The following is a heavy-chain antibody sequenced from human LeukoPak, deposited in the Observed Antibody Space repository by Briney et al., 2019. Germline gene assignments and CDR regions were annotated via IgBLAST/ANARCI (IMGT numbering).Heavy chain of an antibody. V-gene: IGHV3-21*01. CDR2: ISSSSSYI. CDR3: ARQVGARFDF. CDR1: GFTFSSYS. J-gene: IGHJ4*02. Sequence: PGGSLRLSCAASGFTFSSYSMNWVRQAPGKGLEWVSSISSSSSYIYYADSVKGRFTISRDNAEKSLFLQMSSLRVEDTAVYYCARQVGARFDFWGQGTLVTVSS. D-gene: IGHD1-26*01.